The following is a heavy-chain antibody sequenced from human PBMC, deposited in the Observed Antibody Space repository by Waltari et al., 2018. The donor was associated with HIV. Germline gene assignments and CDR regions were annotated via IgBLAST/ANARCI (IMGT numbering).Heavy chain of an antibody. V-gene: IGHV2-70*15. CDR3: AHQTLGGWELPDC. D-gene: IGHD2-15*01. J-gene: IGHJ4*02. Sequence: QVTVRESGPALVKPTQTLTLTCTISGFSLSTSAMCVSWIRQSPGKALEWLARVDWDDDKYYSTSLKTRLTISRDTSKNQVVLTMTNVDPVDTATYYCAHQTLGGWELPDCWGQGTLVTVSS. CDR2: VDWDDDK. CDR1: GFSLSTSAMC.